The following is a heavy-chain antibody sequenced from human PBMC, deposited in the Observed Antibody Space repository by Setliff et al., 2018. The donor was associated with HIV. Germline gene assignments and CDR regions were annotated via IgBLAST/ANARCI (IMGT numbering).Heavy chain of an antibody. V-gene: IGHV4-59*08. CDR3: ARQITMVRGVYQPYYYYYMDV. Sequence: SETLSLTCTVSDGSISSYYWSWIRQPPGKGLEWIGYIYYSGSTNYNPSLKSRVTISVDTSKNQFSLKLSSVTAADTAVYYCARQITMVRGVYQPYYYYYMDVWGKGTTVTVSS. D-gene: IGHD3-10*01. CDR2: IYYSGST. CDR1: DGSISSYY. J-gene: IGHJ6*03.